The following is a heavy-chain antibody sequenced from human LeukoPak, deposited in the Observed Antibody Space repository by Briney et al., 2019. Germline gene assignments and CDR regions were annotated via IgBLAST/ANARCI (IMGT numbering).Heavy chain of an antibody. D-gene: IGHD7-27*01. CDR3: AKARGTNWGFDS. CDR1: GDSVSSNSAA. V-gene: IGHV6-1*01. J-gene: IGHJ4*02. Sequence: SQTLSLTCAISGDSVSSNSAAWNWIRQSPSRGLEWLGRTYYRSKWYTDYAVSVKSRITINPDTSKDQFSLQLNSVTPEDTAVYYCAKARGTNWGFDSWGQGSLVTVSS. CDR2: TYYRSKWYT.